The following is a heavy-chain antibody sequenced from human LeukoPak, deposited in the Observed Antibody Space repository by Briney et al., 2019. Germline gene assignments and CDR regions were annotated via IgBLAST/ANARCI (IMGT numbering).Heavy chain of an antibody. CDR3: ARSLTTAMDPLGY. Sequence: PSETLSLTCTVSGGSISSYYWSWIRQPPGKGLEWIGYIYYSGSTNYNPSLKSRVTISVDTSKNQFSLKLSSVTAADTAVYYCARSLTTAMDPLGYWGQGTLVTVSS. V-gene: IGHV4-59*01. D-gene: IGHD5-18*01. CDR2: IYYSGST. J-gene: IGHJ4*02. CDR1: GGSISSYY.